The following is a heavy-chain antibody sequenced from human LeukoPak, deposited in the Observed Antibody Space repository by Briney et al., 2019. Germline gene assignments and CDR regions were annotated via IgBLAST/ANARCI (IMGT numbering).Heavy chain of an antibody. CDR3: TTDLRITMIVVQVHLD. V-gene: IGHV3-15*01. Sequence: GGSLRLSCAASGFTFSSYSMNWVRQAPGKGLEWVGRIKSKTDGGTTDYAAPVKGRFTISRDDSKNTLYLQMNSLKTEDTAVYYCTTDLRITMIVVQVHLDWGQGTLVTVSS. CDR1: GFTFSSYS. J-gene: IGHJ4*02. CDR2: IKSKTDGGTT. D-gene: IGHD3-22*01.